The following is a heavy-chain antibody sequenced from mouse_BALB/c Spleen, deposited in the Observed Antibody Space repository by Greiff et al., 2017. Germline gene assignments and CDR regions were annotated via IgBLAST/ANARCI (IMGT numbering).Heavy chain of an antibody. D-gene: IGHD2-4*01. CDR3: ARGYYDYDFAMDY. V-gene: IGHV3-8*02. CDR1: GDSITSGY. CDR2: ISYSGST. J-gene: IGHJ4*01. Sequence: VQLKESGPDLVKPSQSLSLTCTVTGDSITSGYWNWIRKFPGNKLEYMGYISYSGSTYYNPSLKSRISITRDTSKNQYYLQLNSVTTEDTATYYCARGYYDYDFAMDYWGQGTSVTVSS.